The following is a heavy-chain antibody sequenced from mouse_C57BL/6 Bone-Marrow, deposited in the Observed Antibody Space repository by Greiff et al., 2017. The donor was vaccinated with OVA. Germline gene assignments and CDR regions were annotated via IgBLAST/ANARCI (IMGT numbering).Heavy chain of an antibody. Sequence: EVKLEESGPGLVKPSQSLSLTCSVTGYSITRGYYWNWIRQFPGNKLEWMGYISYDGSNNYNPSLKNRISITRDTSKNQFFLKLNSVTTEDTATYYCARDPFTTTFDYWGQGTTLTVSS. CDR2: ISYDGSN. D-gene: IGHD1-1*01. CDR1: GYSITRGYY. V-gene: IGHV3-6*01. J-gene: IGHJ2*01. CDR3: ARDPFTTTFDY.